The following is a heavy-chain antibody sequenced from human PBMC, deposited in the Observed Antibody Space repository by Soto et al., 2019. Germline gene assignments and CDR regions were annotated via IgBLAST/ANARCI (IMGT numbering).Heavy chain of an antibody. CDR1: GFTFSSYA. V-gene: IGHV3-23*01. Sequence: PGGALRLSCAASGFTFSSYAMSWVRQAPGKGLEWVSAISGSGGSTYYADSVKGRFTISRDNSKNTLYLQMNSLRAEDTAVYYCAKDFTLRYYYGIDVWGQGTTVTVSS. J-gene: IGHJ6*02. D-gene: IGHD5-12*01. CDR2: ISGSGGST. CDR3: AKDFTLRYYYGIDV.